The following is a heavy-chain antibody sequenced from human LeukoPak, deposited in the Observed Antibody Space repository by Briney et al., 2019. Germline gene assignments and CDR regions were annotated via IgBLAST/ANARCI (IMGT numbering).Heavy chain of an antibody. CDR2: ITDSVGST. V-gene: IGHV3-23*01. CDR1: GFSFSSYA. J-gene: IGHJ4*02. Sequence: VGSPRLSCAASGFSFSSYAMSWVRQAPGKGLERVSAITDSVGSTYHADSVKGRFTISRDNSKNTLFLQMNSLRVEDTAVYYCPKGSSSSRPYYFDYWGQGTLVTVSS. D-gene: IGHD6-6*01. CDR3: PKGSSSSRPYYFDY.